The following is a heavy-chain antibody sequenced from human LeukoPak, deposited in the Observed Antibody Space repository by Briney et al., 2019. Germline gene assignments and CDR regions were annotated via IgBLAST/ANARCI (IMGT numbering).Heavy chain of an antibody. CDR1: GYSFTNYW. CDR3: ATSTKPYSSAWYWFDP. J-gene: IGHJ5*02. D-gene: IGHD6-19*01. V-gene: IGHV5-51*01. CDR2: IYPGDSDT. Sequence: GESLQISCKGSGYSFTNYWIGWVRQMPGKGLEWMGTIYPGDSDTRYSPSFQGQVTISADKSISTAYLQWSTLKASDTAMYYCATSTKPYSSAWYWFDPWGQGTLVTVSS.